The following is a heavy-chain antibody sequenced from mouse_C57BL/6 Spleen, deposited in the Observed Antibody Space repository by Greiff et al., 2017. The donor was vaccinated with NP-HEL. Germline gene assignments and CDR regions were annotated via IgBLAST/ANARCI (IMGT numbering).Heavy chain of an antibody. CDR3: ARDGYFY. D-gene: IGHD2-3*01. V-gene: IGHV5-17*01. Sequence: DVKLVESGGGLVKPGGSLKLSCAASGFTFSDYGMHWVRQAPEKGLEWVAYISSGSSTIYYADTVKGRFTISRDNAKNTLCLQMTSLRSEDTAMYYCARDGYFYWGQGTTLTVSS. J-gene: IGHJ2*01. CDR2: ISSGSSTI. CDR1: GFTFSDYG.